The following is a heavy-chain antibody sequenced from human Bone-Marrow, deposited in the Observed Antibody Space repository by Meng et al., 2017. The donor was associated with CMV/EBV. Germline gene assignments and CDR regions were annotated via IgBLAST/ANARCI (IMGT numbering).Heavy chain of an antibody. CDR1: GFTFSSYE. CDR2: IKQDGSEK. D-gene: IGHD6-6*01. Sequence: GESLKISCAASGFTFSSYEMNWVRQAPGKGLEWVANIKQDGSEKYYVDSVKGRFTISRDNAKNSLYLQMNSLRAEDTAVYYCARTPWAARPPGPYYGMDVWGQGTTVTVSS. CDR3: ARTPWAARPPGPYYGMDV. V-gene: IGHV3-7*01. J-gene: IGHJ6*02.